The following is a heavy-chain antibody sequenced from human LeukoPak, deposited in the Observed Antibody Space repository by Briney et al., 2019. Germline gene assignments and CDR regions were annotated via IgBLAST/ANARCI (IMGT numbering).Heavy chain of an antibody. V-gene: IGHV4-4*07. D-gene: IGHD1-26*01. Sequence: PSETLSLTCTASGGSISNYYWSWIRQPAGKGLEWIGRISNSGSTNYNLVHKSRGTMSVDTSKKQFSVRLSSVTAADTAMYYCAREAGASSCRPLDCWGQGVLVSVSS. CDR2: ISNSGST. CDR3: AREAGASSCRPLDC. J-gene: IGHJ4*02. CDR1: GGSISNYY.